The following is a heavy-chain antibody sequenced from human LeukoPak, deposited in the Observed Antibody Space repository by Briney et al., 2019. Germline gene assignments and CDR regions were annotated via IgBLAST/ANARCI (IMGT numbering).Heavy chain of an antibody. D-gene: IGHD3-10*01. J-gene: IGHJ4*02. V-gene: IGHV4-34*01. Sequence: SETLSLTCAVYGGSFSGYYWSWIRQPPGKGLEWIGEINHSGSTNYNPSLKSRVTISVDTSKNQFSLKLSSVTAADTAVYYCARDRRVRGVITPQPFDYWGQGTLVTVSS. CDR3: ARDRRVRGVITPQPFDY. CDR1: GGSFSGYY. CDR2: INHSGST.